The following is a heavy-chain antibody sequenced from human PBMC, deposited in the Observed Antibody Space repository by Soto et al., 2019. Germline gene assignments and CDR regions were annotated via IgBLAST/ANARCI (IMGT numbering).Heavy chain of an antibody. D-gene: IGHD3-10*01. Sequence: EVQLVESGGGLVQPGGSLRLSCAASGFTFSLYSMSWVRQAPGKGLEWVSYISRSSTGIHYSDSVKGRFTLSRDDATNSMHLQMNSLRDGDTAVYYCARAVTWGLDVWGQGTTVSISS. V-gene: IGHV3-48*02. CDR1: GFTFSLYS. CDR3: ARAVTWGLDV. J-gene: IGHJ6*02. CDR2: ISRSSTGI.